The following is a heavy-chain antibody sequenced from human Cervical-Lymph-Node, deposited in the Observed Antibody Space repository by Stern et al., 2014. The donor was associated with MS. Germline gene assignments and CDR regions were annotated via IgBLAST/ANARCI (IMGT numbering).Heavy chain of an antibody. CDR2: INGDNGNT. CDR1: GYSFFSHA. J-gene: IGHJ3*02. Sequence: QVQLGQSGAEVKDPGASVKVSCKASGYSFFSHAMHWVRQAPGQTFEWMGWINGDNGNTKYSQKLQGRVTITRDKTTSTAYMELSSLTSEDTAVYYCARAGYCSPSTCSDAFDIWGQGTMVTVSS. CDR3: ARAGYCSPSTCSDAFDI. D-gene: IGHD2-15*01. V-gene: IGHV1-3*01.